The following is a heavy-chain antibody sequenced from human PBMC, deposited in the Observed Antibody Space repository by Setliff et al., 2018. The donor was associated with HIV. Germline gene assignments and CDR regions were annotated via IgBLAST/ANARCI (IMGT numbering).Heavy chain of an antibody. CDR1: GDSASNSRYY. CDR2: IHYDERT. V-gene: IGHV4-39*01. D-gene: IGHD3-22*01. J-gene: IGHJ5*02. Sequence: SETLSLTCTVSGDSASNSRYYWAWIRQPPGKGLEYIGSIHYDERTYYNPSLKSRVTISVDTSENQFSLKLSSVTAADAAVYYCASRVYYYDSSGYLREEGFDPWGQGTLVTVSS. CDR3: ASRVYYYDSSGYLREEGFDP.